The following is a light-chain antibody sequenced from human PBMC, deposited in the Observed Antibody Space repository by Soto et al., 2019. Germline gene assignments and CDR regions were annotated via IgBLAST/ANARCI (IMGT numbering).Light chain of an antibody. J-gene: IGKJ1*01. V-gene: IGKV3D-20*02. Sequence: EIVMTQSPATLSVSPGERATLSCRASQIVSSTYLAWFQQKPGQAPRLLIYGASSRATGIPARFSGSGSGTDFTLTISSLEPEDFAVYYCQQRSNWPRTFGQGTKVDIK. CDR1: QIVSSTY. CDR3: QQRSNWPRT. CDR2: GAS.